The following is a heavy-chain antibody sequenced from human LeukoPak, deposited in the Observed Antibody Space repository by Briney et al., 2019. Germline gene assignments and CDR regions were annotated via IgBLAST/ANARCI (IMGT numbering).Heavy chain of an antibody. CDR1: GYTFTSYG. V-gene: IGHV1-18*01. J-gene: IGHJ4*02. CDR3: AKDTQQVVPRGPDY. Sequence: ASVKVSCKASGYTFTSYGISWVRQAPGQGLEWMGWISAYNGNTNYAQKLQGRVTMTTDTSTSTAYMELRSLRSDDTAVYYCAKDTQQVVPRGPDYWGQGTLVTVSS. D-gene: IGHD6-13*01. CDR2: ISAYNGNT.